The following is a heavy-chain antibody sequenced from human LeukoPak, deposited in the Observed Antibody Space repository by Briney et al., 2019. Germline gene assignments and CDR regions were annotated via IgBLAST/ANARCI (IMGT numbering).Heavy chain of an antibody. D-gene: IGHD3-22*01. CDR1: GFPFSDHY. J-gene: IGHJ4*02. CDR3: ARGGYYDSSGYPVDY. V-gene: IGHV3-72*01. CDR2: TRNKANSYTT. Sequence: GGSLRLSCAASGFPFSDHYMDWVRQAPGKGLEWVGRTRNKANSYTTEYAASVKGRFTISRDDSKNSLYLQMNSLKTEDTAVYYCARGGYYDSSGYPVDYWGQGTLVTVSS.